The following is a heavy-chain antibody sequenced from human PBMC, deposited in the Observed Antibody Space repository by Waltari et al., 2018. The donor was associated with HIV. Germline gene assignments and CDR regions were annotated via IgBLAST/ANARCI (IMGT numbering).Heavy chain of an antibody. V-gene: IGHV4-34*02. CDR1: NASFSAYS. D-gene: IGHD2-8*02. CDR2: INHRGSN. CDR3: AGGRDSREQRLVAGFDF. J-gene: IGHJ4*02. Sequence: QVQLQQWGAGLLKPSDTLSLTCAVYNASFSAYSWTWLRQIPGKRLEWIGEINHRGSNDYNPSLKSRVTMSSDMSKRQFSMRLKSVVAADTALYFCAGGRDSREQRLVAGFDFWGRGTLVTVSS.